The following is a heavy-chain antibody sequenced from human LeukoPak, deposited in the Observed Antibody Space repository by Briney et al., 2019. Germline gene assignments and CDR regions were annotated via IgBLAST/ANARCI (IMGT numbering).Heavy chain of an antibody. CDR3: ARVGYSYGYGLVDY. J-gene: IGHJ4*02. Sequence: ASVKVSCKASGYTFTSYDINWVRQATGQGLEWMGWMNPNSGNTGYAQKFQGRVTMTRNTSISTAYMELSSLRSEDTAVYYCARVGYSYGYGLVDYWGQGTLVTVSS. D-gene: IGHD5-18*01. CDR1: GYTFTSYD. V-gene: IGHV1-8*01. CDR2: MNPNSGNT.